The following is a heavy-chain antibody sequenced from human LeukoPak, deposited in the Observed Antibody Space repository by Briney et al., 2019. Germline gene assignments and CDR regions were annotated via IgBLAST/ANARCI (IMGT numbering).Heavy chain of an antibody. J-gene: IGHJ4*02. CDR3: ARRRDSSGFRCLDY. Sequence: PSETLSLTCTVSGGSISSSSYYWGWIRQPPGKGLEWIGSIFYSGSTYYNPPLKSRVTISVDTSKNQFSLKLSSVTAADTAVYYCARRRDSSGFRCLDYWGQGTLVTVSS. CDR1: GGSISSSSYY. V-gene: IGHV4-39*01. CDR2: IFYSGST. D-gene: IGHD3-22*01.